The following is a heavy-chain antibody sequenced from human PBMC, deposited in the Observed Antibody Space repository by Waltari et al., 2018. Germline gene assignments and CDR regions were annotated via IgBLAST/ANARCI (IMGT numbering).Heavy chain of an antibody. CDR2: ISGSGGST. J-gene: IGHJ4*02. CDR3: AKGQHRLLRLGELSPVDY. D-gene: IGHD3-16*02. CDR1: GFTFSSYA. Sequence: EVQLLESGGGLVQPGGSLRLSCAASGFTFSSYAMSWVRQAPGKGLEWVSAISGSGGSTYYADSVKGRFTISRDNSKNTLYLQMNSLRAEDTAVYYCAKGQHRLLRLGELSPVDYWGQGTLVTVSS. V-gene: IGHV3-23*01.